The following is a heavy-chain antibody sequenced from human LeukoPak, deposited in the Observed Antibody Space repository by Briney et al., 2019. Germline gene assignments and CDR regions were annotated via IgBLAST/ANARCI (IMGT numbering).Heavy chain of an antibody. CDR2: IIPIFGTA. CDR3: ARDPGGVIAMRY. CDR1: GGTFSSYA. J-gene: IGHJ4*02. D-gene: IGHD2-21*01. Sequence: SVKLSCKASGGTFSSYAISWVRQAPGQGLEWMGGIIPIFGTANYAQKSQGRVTITADESTSTAYMELSSLRSEDTAVYYCARDPGGVIAMRYWGQGTLVTVSS. V-gene: IGHV1-69*13.